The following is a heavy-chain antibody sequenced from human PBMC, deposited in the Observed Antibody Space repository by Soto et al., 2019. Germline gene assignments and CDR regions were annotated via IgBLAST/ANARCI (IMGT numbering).Heavy chain of an antibody. CDR1: GDTFTFYS. V-gene: IGHV1-69*02. Sequence: QVQLVQSGAEVKRPGSSVKVSCKASGDTFTFYSINWVRQAPGLGLEWMGRINPILSMSNYAQRFQGRVTMTADKATGPAYMELSCLRSEETAIYYCASSYGSGYRAFDYWGQGALVTVSS. CDR3: ASSYGSGYRAFDY. CDR2: INPILSMS. D-gene: IGHD3-10*01. J-gene: IGHJ4*02.